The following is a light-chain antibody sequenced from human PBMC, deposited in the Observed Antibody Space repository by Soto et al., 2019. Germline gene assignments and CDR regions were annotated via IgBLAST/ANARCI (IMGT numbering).Light chain of an antibody. J-gene: IGKJ1*01. Sequence: EIVMTQSPATLSVSPGERATLSCRASQSVSSELAWYQQQPGQAPRLLMYGASTRATGIPARFSGSGSGTEFTLTISGLQSEDSAFYYCQQYFNWPLTWTFGPGTKVDIK. CDR1: QSVSSE. CDR2: GAS. V-gene: IGKV3-15*01. CDR3: QQYFNWPLTWT.